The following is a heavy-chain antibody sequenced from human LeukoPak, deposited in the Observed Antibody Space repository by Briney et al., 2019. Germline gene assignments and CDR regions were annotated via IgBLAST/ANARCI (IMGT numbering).Heavy chain of an antibody. CDR2: INPNSGGT. J-gene: IGHJ3*02. CDR3: ARVAYSSGPPDAFDI. CDR1: GYTFTGYY. Sequence: GASVKVSCKASGYTFTGYYMHWVRQAPGQGLEWMGWINPNSGGTNYAQKFQGRVTMTRDTSISTAYMELSRLRSDDTAVYYCARVAYSSGPPDAFDIWGQGTMVTVSS. V-gene: IGHV1-2*02. D-gene: IGHD3-22*01.